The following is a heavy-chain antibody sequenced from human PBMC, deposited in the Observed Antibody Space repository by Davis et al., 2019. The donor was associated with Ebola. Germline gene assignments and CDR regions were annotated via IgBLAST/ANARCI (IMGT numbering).Heavy chain of an antibody. CDR1: GFTFSSYW. D-gene: IGHD3-22*01. CDR3: ARDLKTMSYYYGMDV. J-gene: IGHJ6*02. V-gene: IGHV3-7*01. Sequence: GESLKISCAASGFTFSSYWMSWVRQAPGKGLEWVANIKQDGSEKYYVDSVKGRFTISRDNAKNSLYLQMNSLRAEDTAVYYCARDLKTMSYYYGMDVWGQGTTVTVSS. CDR2: IKQDGSEK.